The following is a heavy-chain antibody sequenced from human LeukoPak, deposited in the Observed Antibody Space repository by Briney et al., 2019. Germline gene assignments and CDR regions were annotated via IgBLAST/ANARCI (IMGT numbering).Heavy chain of an antibody. CDR3: ARAQGGYDFDY. CDR2: ISSSSSTI. Sequence: GRSLRLSCAASGFTFSSDIMNWVRQAPGNGLEWVSYISSSSSTIYYADSVKGRFTISRDNAKNSLYLQLNSLRAEDTAVYYGARAQGGYDFDYWGQGTLVTVSS. V-gene: IGHV3-48*04. D-gene: IGHD5-12*01. J-gene: IGHJ4*02. CDR1: GFTFSSDI.